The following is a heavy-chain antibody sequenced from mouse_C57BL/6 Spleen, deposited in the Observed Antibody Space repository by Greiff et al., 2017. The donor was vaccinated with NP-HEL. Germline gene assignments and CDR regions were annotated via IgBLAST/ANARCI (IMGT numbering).Heavy chain of an antibody. CDR2: INYDGSST. CDR1: GFTFSDYY. V-gene: IGHV5-16*01. J-gene: IGHJ4*01. Sequence: EVKLVESEGGLVQPGSSMKLSCTASGFTFSDYYMAWVRQVPEKGLEWVANINYDGSSTYYLDSLKSRFIISRDNAKNILYLQMSSLKSEDTATYYCAREHGDYAMDYWGQGTSVTVSS. CDR3: AREHGDYAMDY.